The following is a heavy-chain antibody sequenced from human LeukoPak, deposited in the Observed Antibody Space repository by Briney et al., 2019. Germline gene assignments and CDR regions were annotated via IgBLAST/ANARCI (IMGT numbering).Heavy chain of an antibody. V-gene: IGHV3-66*01. Sequence: AGSLRLSCAASGFSFSDYAMNWIRQAPGKGLEWVSGIYSGGSTFYAHSVKSRFTISRDSSKNMLYLQMNSLRAEDTALYYCARDHAYSYGFSYYVESWGQGTRVTVSS. CDR2: IYSGGST. J-gene: IGHJ4*02. CDR3: ARDHAYSYGFSYYVES. CDR1: GFSFSDYA. D-gene: IGHD5-18*01.